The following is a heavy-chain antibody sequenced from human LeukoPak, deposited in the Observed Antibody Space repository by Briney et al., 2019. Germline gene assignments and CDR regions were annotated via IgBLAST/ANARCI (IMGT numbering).Heavy chain of an antibody. CDR1: GGSFSGYY. D-gene: IGHD3-10*01. Sequence: SETLSLTCAVYGGSFSGYYWSWIRQPAGKGLEWIGRIYTSGSTNYNPSLKSRVTMSVDTSKNQFSLKLSSVTAADTAVYYCARESFIRSFDPWGQGTLVTVSS. V-gene: IGHV4-4*07. CDR2: IYTSGST. CDR3: ARESFIRSFDP. J-gene: IGHJ5*02.